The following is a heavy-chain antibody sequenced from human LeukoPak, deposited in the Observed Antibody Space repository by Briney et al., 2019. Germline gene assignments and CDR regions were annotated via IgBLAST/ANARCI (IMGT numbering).Heavy chain of an antibody. CDR1: GFTFPNYW. CDR2: IKSGGSDK. D-gene: IGHD2/OR15-2a*01. Sequence: GGSLRLSCAASGFTFPNYWMGWVRQAPGKGLQWVASIKSGGSDKYYVDSVKGRFTISRDDAKNSLYLEMNNLRAEDTAVYYCARGPPSGYGTTWFDYWGQGTLVTVSS. J-gene: IGHJ4*02. V-gene: IGHV3-7*01. CDR3: ARGPPSGYGTTWFDY.